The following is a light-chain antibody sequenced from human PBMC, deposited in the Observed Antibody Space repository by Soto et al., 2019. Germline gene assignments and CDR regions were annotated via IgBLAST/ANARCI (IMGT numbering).Light chain of an antibody. V-gene: IGKV3-20*01. J-gene: IGKJ5*01. CDR1: QSVSSNT. Sequence: IVLTQSPGTLSLSPGETATLSCRASQSVSSNTLAWYHQKPGQTPRLLIYGASSRATGIPDRFSGSGSGTDFTLTISRLEPEDFAVYYCQQYDNSITFGQGTRLEIE. CDR3: QQYDNSIT. CDR2: GAS.